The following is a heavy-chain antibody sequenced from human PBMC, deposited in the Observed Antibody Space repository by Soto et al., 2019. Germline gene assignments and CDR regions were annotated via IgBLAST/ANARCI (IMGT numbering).Heavy chain of an antibody. Sequence: ASVKVSCKVSRDTYTKYVIHWVRQAPGQRLEWMAWINPGNGNTMYSPKLQDRLTITRDTSASTAYMELRSLRSDDTAVYYCARDLTVRGYYYNGMDVWGQGTTVTVSS. CDR1: RDTYTKYV. CDR3: ARDLTVRGYYYNGMDV. D-gene: IGHD4-4*01. V-gene: IGHV1-3*01. CDR2: INPGNGNT. J-gene: IGHJ6*02.